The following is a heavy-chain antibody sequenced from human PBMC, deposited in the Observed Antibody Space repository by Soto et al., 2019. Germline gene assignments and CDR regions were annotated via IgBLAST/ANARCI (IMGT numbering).Heavy chain of an antibody. J-gene: IGHJ6*02. Sequence: LRLSCAASGFTFSSYAMHWVRQAPGKGLEWVAVISYDGSNKYYADSVKGRFTISRDNSKNTLYLQMNSLRAEDTAVYYCARDLYSSSWYNYYYYGMDVWGQGTTVTVSS. CDR3: ARDLYSSSWYNYYYYGMDV. CDR2: ISYDGSNK. CDR1: GFTFSSYA. V-gene: IGHV3-30-3*01. D-gene: IGHD6-13*01.